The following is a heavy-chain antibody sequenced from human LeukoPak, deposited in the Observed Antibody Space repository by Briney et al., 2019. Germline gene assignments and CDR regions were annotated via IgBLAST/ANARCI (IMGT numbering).Heavy chain of an antibody. CDR3: AKVRSYYYYYMDV. CDR2: ILEDGRYQ. J-gene: IGHJ6*03. CDR1: GFTFSNYI. V-gene: IGHV3-30*04. Sequence: GGSLRLSCAASGFTFSNYIMHWVRQAPGKGLDWVAVILEDGRYQSYADSVKGRFTISRDNSKNTLFLQMNSLRGEDTAMYYCAKVRSYYYYYMDVWGKGTTVTISS. D-gene: IGHD3-10*01.